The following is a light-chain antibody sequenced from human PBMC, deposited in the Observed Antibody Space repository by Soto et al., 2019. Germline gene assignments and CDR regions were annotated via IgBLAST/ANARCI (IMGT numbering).Light chain of an antibody. V-gene: IGLV7-46*01. CDR2: DTS. CDR1: TGAVTSGHY. CDR3: LLSYSGARPVV. Sequence: QAVVTQEPSLTVSPGGTVTLTCGSSTGAVTSGHYPYWFQQKPGQAPRTLMYDTSHKNSWTHGRFSGSLLGGKAALSLSGAQHEDEAEYYCLLSYSGARPVVFGGGTKLTVL. J-gene: IGLJ2*01.